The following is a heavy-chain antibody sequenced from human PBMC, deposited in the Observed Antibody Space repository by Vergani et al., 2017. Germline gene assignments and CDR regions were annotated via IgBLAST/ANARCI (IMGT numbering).Heavy chain of an antibody. D-gene: IGHD2-2*02. CDR3: ARGRIDCSSTSCYTPWFDP. J-gene: IGHJ5*02. Sequence: QLQLQESGPGLVKPSETLSLTCTVSGGSISSYYWSWIRQPPGKGLEWIGYIYYSGSTNYNPSLKSRVTISVDTSKNQFSLKLSSVTAADTAVYYCARGRIDCSSTSCYTPWFDPWGQGTLVTVSS. CDR2: IYYSGST. V-gene: IGHV4-59*01. CDR1: GGSISSYY.